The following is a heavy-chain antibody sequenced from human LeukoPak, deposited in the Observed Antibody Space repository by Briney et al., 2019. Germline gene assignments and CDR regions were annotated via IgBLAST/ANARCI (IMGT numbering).Heavy chain of an antibody. CDR2: INAGNGNT. V-gene: IGHV1-3*01. CDR1: GYTFTSYA. Sequence: ASVKVSCKASGYTFTSYAMHWVRQAPGQRLEWMGWINAGNGNTKYSQKFQGRVTITRDTSASTAYMELSNLRSEDTAVYYCARAPYSSGDFDYWGQGTLVTVSS. CDR3: ARAPYSSGDFDY. D-gene: IGHD6-19*01. J-gene: IGHJ4*02.